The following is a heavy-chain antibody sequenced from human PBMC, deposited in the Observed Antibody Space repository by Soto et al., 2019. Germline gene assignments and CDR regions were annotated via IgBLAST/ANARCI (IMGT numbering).Heavy chain of an antibody. Sequence: EVQLLESGGGLVQPGGSLRLSCAASGFTFSSYAISWVRQAPGKGLEWVSAVSDSGSSTFYADSVKGRFAISRDNSRNAVYVQMNSLRAEGTAVYYCAKFGADSSGYYRNDYWGQGTLVTVSS. CDR3: AKFGADSSGYYRNDY. J-gene: IGHJ4*02. D-gene: IGHD3-22*01. CDR1: GFTFSSYA. V-gene: IGHV3-23*01. CDR2: VSDSGSST.